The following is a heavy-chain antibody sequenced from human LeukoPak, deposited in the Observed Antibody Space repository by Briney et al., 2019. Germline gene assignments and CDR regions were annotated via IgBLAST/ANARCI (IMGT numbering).Heavy chain of an antibody. D-gene: IGHD5-12*01. CDR1: GYTFTSYS. CDR3: ARGMSGYTEDPFDI. Sequence: ASVKVSCKASGYTFTSYSINWVRQAPGQGLEWMAWISAYNGNTNCAQKFQGRLTLTRDTSTSTAYMELRSLRSDDTAIYFCARGMSGYTEDPFDIWGQGTVVTVSS. J-gene: IGHJ3*02. CDR2: ISAYNGNT. V-gene: IGHV1-18*01.